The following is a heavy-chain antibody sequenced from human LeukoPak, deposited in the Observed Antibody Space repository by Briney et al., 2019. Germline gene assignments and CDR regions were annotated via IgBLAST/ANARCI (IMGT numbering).Heavy chain of an antibody. CDR3: AREGSTRMVLGYMDV. Sequence: ASVKVSCKASGYTFSNYYMHWVRQAPGQGLEWMGIINPGAGNTRYAQKFQGRVTMTRDTSTSTIYMDLSRLRSEDTAVYYCAREGSTRMVLGYMDVWGKGTTVTVSS. D-gene: IGHD3-10*01. J-gene: IGHJ6*03. CDR1: GYTFSNYY. CDR2: INPGAGNT. V-gene: IGHV1-46*01.